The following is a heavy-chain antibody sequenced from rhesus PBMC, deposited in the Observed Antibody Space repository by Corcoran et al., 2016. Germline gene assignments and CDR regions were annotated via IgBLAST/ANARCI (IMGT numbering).Heavy chain of an antibody. Sequence: EVQLVESGGGLVQPGGSLRLSCAASGLPFCSYGLHWDSPAPGKGLQWVSAINTGGGSTWYTDPVKGRFTITRENAKNTLYLQMDSLRAEDTAVYYCARTPYSGSPDYWGQGVLVTVSS. V-gene: IGHV3-22*01. CDR3: ARTPYSGSPDY. J-gene: IGHJ4*01. D-gene: IGHD6-25*01. CDR1: GLPFCSYG. CDR2: INTGGGST.